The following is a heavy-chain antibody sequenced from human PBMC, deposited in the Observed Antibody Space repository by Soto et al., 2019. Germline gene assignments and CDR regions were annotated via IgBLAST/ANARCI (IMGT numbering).Heavy chain of an antibody. Sequence: QVQLQESGPGLVKPSQTLSLTRTVSGGSISSGDYYWSWIRQPPGKGLEWIGYIYYSGSTYYNPSLKSRVTISVDTSKNQFSLKLSSVTAADTAVYYCARVGSVMTTVTSAVDIWGQGTMVTVSS. D-gene: IGHD4-17*01. J-gene: IGHJ3*02. CDR1: GGSISSGDYY. V-gene: IGHV4-30-4*01. CDR3: ARVGSVMTTVTSAVDI. CDR2: IYYSGST.